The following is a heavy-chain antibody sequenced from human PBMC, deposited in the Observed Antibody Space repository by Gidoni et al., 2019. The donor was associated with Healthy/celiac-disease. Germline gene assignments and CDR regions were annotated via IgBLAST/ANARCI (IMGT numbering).Heavy chain of an antibody. D-gene: IGHD2-2*01. V-gene: IGHV1-2*02. CDR2: INPNSGGT. Sequence: QVQLVQSGAAVKKPGAAVKVSCKASGYTFTGYYMHWERQAPGQGLEWIGWINPNSGGTNYAQKFQGRVTMTRDTSISTAYMELSRLRSDDTAVYYCAGYCSSTSCLSAWGQGTLVTVSS. CDR3: AGYCSSTSCLSA. CDR1: GYTFTGYY. J-gene: IGHJ5*02.